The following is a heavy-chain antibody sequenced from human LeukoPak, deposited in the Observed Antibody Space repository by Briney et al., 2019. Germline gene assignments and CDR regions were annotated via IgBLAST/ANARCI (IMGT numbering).Heavy chain of an antibody. CDR1: GFTFSSYA. CDR2: ISYDGINK. V-gene: IGHV3-30*04. J-gene: IGHJ4*02. D-gene: IGHD5-12*01. CDR3: ARTGYSGYDFGRFDY. Sequence: GGSLRLSCAASGFTFSSYAMHWVRQAPGKGLEWVAIISYDGINKYYADSVKGRFTISRDNSKNKLYLQMNSLRAEDTAVYYCARTGYSGYDFGRFDYWGQGTLVTVSS.